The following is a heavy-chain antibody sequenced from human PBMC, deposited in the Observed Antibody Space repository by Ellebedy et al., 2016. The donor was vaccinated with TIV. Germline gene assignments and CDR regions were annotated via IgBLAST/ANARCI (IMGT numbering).Heavy chain of an antibody. V-gene: IGHV3-66*01. J-gene: IGHJ4*02. CDR2: IYSGGST. CDR3: ARDKDGYKSKGVLSY. D-gene: IGHD5-24*01. CDR1: GFTFSSYW. Sequence: GGSLRLSCAASGFTFSSYWMHWVRQAPGKGLEWVSVIYSGGSTYYADSVKGRFTISRDNSKNTLYLQMNSRRAEDTAVYYCARDKDGYKSKGVLSYWGQGTLVTVSS.